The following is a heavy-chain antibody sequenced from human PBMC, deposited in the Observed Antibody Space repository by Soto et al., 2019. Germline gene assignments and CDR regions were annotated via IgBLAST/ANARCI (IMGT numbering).Heavy chain of an antibody. J-gene: IGHJ4*02. D-gene: IGHD5-12*01. CDR2: IYYSGST. Sequence: SETLSLTCTVSGGSISSYYWSWIRQPPGKGLEWIGYIYYSGSTNYNPSLKSRVTISVDTSKNQFSLMLSSVTAADTAVYYCARGEWLATIKPYFAYWGQGTLVTVSS. CDR3: ARGEWLATIKPYFAY. CDR1: GGSISSYY. V-gene: IGHV4-59*01.